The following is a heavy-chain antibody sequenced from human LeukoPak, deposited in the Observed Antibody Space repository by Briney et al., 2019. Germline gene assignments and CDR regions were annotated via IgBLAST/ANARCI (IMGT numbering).Heavy chain of an antibody. CDR3: AKTPTWTVTTAEFFFDY. V-gene: IGHV3-23*01. Sequence: PGGSLRLSCAVSGFTFRSYDMGWVRQAPGKGLEWISSISRSGSHTYYADSVKGRFTISRDNSKNTLYLQMNSLRAEDTAVYYCAKTPTWTVTTAEFFFDYWGQGTLVTVSS. D-gene: IGHD4-11*01. CDR1: GFTFRSYD. CDR2: ISRSGSHT. J-gene: IGHJ4*02.